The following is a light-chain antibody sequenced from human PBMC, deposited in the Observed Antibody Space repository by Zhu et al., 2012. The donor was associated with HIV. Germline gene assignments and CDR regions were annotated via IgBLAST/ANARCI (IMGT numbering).Light chain of an antibody. CDR2: AAS. V-gene: IGKV1-39*01. CDR3: QQSYSTPPT. Sequence: DIQMTQSPSSLSASVGDRVTITCRASQSISSYLNWYQQKPGKAPNLLIYAASSLQSGVPSRFSGSGSGTDFTLTISSLQREDFATYYCQQSYSTPPTFGGGTKVEIK. J-gene: IGKJ4*01. CDR1: QSISSY.